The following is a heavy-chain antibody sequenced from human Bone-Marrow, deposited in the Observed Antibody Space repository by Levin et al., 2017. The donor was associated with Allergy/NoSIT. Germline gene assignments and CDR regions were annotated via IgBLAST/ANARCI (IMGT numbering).Heavy chain of an antibody. D-gene: IGHD1-26*01. Sequence: GESLKISCKASGYTFTNYGLSWVRQAPGKGLEWMARISANEGTTSYAQKFQGRLTMSTDTSTSTAYMELRSLRSDDTAVYFCAGDWFIVPRFRGSPRQSEFSYYYGMDVWGQGTTVTVSS. CDR3: AGDWFIVPRFRGSPRQSEFSYYYGMDV. CDR1: GYTFTNYG. V-gene: IGHV1-18*01. J-gene: IGHJ6*02. CDR2: ISANEGTT.